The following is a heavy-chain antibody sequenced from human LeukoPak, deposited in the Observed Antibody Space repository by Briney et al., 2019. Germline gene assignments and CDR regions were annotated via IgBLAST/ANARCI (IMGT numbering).Heavy chain of an antibody. CDR3: ARDLSMADLGWFDP. D-gene: IGHD2-8*01. V-gene: IGHV3-30*02. CDR2: IRFDGGDK. Sequence: GGSLRLSCSASGFTFSNYGMHWVRQAPGKGLDWVAFIRFDGGDKYYADSVKGRFTISRDNSKNTLNLQMSSLRTEDTAVYYCARDLSMADLGWFDPWGQGTLVTVS. CDR1: GFTFSNYG. J-gene: IGHJ5*02.